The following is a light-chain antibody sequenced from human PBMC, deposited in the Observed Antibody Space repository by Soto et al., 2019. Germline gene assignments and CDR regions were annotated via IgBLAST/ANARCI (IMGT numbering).Light chain of an antibody. CDR3: MQSTQLPPT. J-gene: IGKJ5*01. CDR2: EVS. CDR1: QSLLANCNNKNC. Sequence: DIVMTQSPDSLAVSLGERATINCKSSQSLLANCNNKNCLAWYLQKPGQSPQLLIYEVSTRVSGVPDRFSGSGSGTDFTLEISRVETDDVGIYYCMQSTQLPPTFGQGTRLGIE. V-gene: IGKV4-1*01.